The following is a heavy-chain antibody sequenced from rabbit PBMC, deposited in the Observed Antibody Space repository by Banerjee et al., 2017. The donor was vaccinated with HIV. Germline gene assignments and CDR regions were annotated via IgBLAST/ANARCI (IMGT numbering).Heavy chain of an antibody. D-gene: IGHD4-1*01. CDR2: IYGSSSGST. J-gene: IGHJ4*01. V-gene: IGHV1S45*01. CDR3: ARDLAGVIGWNFNL. Sequence: QEQLEESGGDLVKPEGSLTLTCTASGFDFSSNAMCWVRQAPGKGLEWIVCIYGSSSGSTWYASWAKGRFTISKTSSTTATLQMTSLTAADTATYFCARDLAGVIGWNFNLWGPGTLVTVS. CDR1: GFDFSSNA.